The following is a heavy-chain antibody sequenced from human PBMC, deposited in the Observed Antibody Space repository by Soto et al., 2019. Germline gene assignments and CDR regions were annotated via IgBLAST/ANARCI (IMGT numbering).Heavy chain of an antibody. CDR3: TTDYVVFRDY. CDR1: GFTFAHAW. D-gene: IGHD2-21*01. V-gene: IGHV3-15*07. CDR2: IKGKVDAGTT. J-gene: IGHJ4*02. Sequence: EVHLVESGGGLVQPGGSLRLSCEASGFTFAHAWRNWVRQAPGKGLEWVGRIKGKVDAGTTDYAEPVKGRFAISRDDSKNTLYLQMNSLKSEDTALYYGTTDYVVFRDYWGQGTLVTVSS.